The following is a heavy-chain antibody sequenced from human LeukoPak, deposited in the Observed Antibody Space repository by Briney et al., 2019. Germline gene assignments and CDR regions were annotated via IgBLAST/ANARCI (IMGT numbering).Heavy chain of an antibody. CDR3: VRGTGY. Sequence: GGSLRLSCSVSGFSFSTYVMHWVRQAPGKGLEYVSAISSNGDNTYYADSVKGRFTISRDNSKNTLYLQMSSLRADDTAVYYCVRGTGYWGQGTLVTVSS. J-gene: IGHJ4*02. CDR1: GFSFSTYV. CDR2: ISSNGDNT. V-gene: IGHV3-64D*06.